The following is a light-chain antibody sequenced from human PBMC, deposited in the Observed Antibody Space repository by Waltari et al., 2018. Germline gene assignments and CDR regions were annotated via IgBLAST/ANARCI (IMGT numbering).Light chain of an antibody. Sequence: QSALTQPASVSGSPGQSITISCTGTSSDVGGYDYVSWYQQRPVKAPKVMIFDVSNRPSGVFNRCSCSKSGNTASLAISWLQAEDEADYYCSSYTSTTTVIFGGGTKLTVL. CDR2: DVS. CDR1: SSDVGGYDY. V-gene: IGLV2-14*03. CDR3: SSYTSTTTVI. J-gene: IGLJ2*01.